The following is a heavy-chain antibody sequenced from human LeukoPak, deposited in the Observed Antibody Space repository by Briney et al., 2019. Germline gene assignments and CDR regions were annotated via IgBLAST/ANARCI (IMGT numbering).Heavy chain of an antibody. J-gene: IGHJ4*02. CDR3: AKAASRFWDCTGGSCSGYFFDY. Sequence: GGSLRLSCAASGLTISRNGIHWVRQRTGKGLEWVSPINTAGDPHYPGSVKGRFSISRENAKNSLYLQMNSLRAEDTAVYYCAKAASRFWDCTGGSCSGYFFDYWGQGTLVTVSS. V-gene: IGHV3-13*05. D-gene: IGHD2-15*01. CDR2: INTAGDP. CDR1: GLTISRNG.